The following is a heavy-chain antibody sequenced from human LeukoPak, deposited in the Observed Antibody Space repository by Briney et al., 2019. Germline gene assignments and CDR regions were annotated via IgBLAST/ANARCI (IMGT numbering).Heavy chain of an antibody. V-gene: IGHV3-30*03. D-gene: IGHD3-22*01. Sequence: GGSLRLSCAASGFTFSSYGMHWVRQAPGKGLDWGAVISYDGGTEYYADSVKGRFTISRDNSKNTLYLQMNSLRAEDTAMYYCARIGYYDSSGSDYWGQGTLVTVSS. CDR3: ARIGYYDSSGSDY. CDR1: GFTFSSYG. CDR2: ISYDGGTE. J-gene: IGHJ4*02.